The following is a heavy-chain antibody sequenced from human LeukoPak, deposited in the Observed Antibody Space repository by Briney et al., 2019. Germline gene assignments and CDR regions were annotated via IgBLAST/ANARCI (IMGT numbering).Heavy chain of an antibody. CDR2: ISGSGGST. J-gene: IGHJ4*02. CDR3: AKGSYYDSSGSFYFDY. D-gene: IGHD3-22*01. CDR1: GFTFSSYA. Sequence: GGSLRLSCAASGFTFSSYAMSWVRQAPGKGLEWVSAISGSGGSTYYADSVKGRFTISRDNSKNTLYLQMNSLRAEDTAAYYCAKGSYYDSSGSFYFDYWGQGTLVTVSS. V-gene: IGHV3-23*01.